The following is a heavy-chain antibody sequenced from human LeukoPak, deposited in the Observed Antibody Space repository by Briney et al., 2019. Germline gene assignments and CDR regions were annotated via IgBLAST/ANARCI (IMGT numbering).Heavy chain of an antibody. CDR3: AKDNTDWWIDG. Sequence: GGSLTLSCAPSGFTFGRYGMHWVRQTPGKGLEWVATIYYDGNNKYYADFVKGRITLFRNNSKKTLYLQMNSLRAEDTAIYFCAKDNTDWWIDGSGEGSLVSVSS. D-gene: IGHD2-8*02. J-gene: IGHJ4*02. V-gene: IGHV3-30*18. CDR2: IYYDGNNK. CDR1: GFTFGRYG.